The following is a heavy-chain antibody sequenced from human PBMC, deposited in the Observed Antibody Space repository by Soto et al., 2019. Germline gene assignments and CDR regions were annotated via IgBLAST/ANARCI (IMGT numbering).Heavy chain of an antibody. D-gene: IGHD3-10*01. CDR3: ARAKWFGESFDAFDI. V-gene: IGHV3-13*01. CDR1: GFTFSSYD. CDR2: IGTAGDT. J-gene: IGHJ3*02. Sequence: GGSLRLSCAASGFTFSSYDMHWVRQATGKGLEWVSAIGTAGDTYYPGSAEGRFTISRENAKNSLYLQMNSLRAGDTAVYYCARAKWFGESFDAFDIWGQGTMVTVSS.